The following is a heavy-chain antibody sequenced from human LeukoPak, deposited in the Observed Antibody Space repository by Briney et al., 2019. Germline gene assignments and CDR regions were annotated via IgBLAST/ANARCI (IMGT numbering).Heavy chain of an antibody. D-gene: IGHD4-17*01. CDR1: GSTFSSYW. CDR2: INTDGSTT. J-gene: IGHJ4*02. Sequence: QPGGSLRLSCAASGSTFSSYWMHWVRQAPGKGLVWISGINTDGSTTSYADSVKGRFTISRDNANNTLYLQMNSLRAEDTAVYYCARDSTVSDFDYWGQGTLVTVSS. CDR3: ARDSTVSDFDY. V-gene: IGHV3-74*01.